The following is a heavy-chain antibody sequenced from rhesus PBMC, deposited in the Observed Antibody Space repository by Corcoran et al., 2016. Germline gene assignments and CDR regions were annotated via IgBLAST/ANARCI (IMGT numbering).Heavy chain of an antibody. CDR3: AREAQLATFDY. CDR1: GGPIIDSYR. CDR2: IYGSSTST. V-gene: IGHV4S10*01. J-gene: IGHJ4*01. D-gene: IGHD2-2*01. Sequence: QVQLQVSGPGVVKPSETLSLTCAVSGGPIIDSYRWSWIRQPPGKGLEGIGYIYGSSTSTKDNPSLKRRVTISKDTSNNQFSLKLSAVTAADTAVYYCAREAQLATFDYWGQGVLVTVSS.